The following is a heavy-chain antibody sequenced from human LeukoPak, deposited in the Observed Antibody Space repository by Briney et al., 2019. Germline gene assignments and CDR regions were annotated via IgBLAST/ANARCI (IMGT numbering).Heavy chain of an antibody. J-gene: IGHJ4*02. Sequence: PSETLSLTCAVYGGSFSGYYWSWIRRPPGKGLEWIGEINHSGSTNYNPSLKSRVTISVDTSKNQFSLKLSSVTAADTAVYHCARVRVGGSYYAFDYWGQGTQVTVSS. D-gene: IGHD1-26*01. CDR3: ARVRVGGSYYAFDY. CDR2: INHSGST. CDR1: GGSFSGYY. V-gene: IGHV4-34*01.